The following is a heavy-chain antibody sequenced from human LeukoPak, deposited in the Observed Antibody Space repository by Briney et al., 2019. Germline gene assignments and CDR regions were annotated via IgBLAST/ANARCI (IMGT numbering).Heavy chain of an antibody. Sequence: SETLSLTCAVYGGSFSDYYWSWIRQPPGEGLEWIGEINHSGGTNYDPSLKSRVTISIDTSNNQFSLKLSSVTAADTAVYYCARAPIPHPLFGVVATTHFDYWGQGTLVTVSS. D-gene: IGHD3-3*01. J-gene: IGHJ4*02. CDR2: INHSGGT. CDR1: GGSFSDYY. V-gene: IGHV4-34*01. CDR3: ARAPIPHPLFGVVATTHFDY.